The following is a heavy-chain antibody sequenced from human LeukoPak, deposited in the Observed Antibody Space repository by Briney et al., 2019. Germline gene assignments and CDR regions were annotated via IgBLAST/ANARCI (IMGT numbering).Heavy chain of an antibody. D-gene: IGHD3-3*01. CDR2: FDPEDGET. V-gene: IGHV1-24*01. Sequence: ASVKVSCKVSGYTLTELSMHWVRQAPGKGLEWMGGFDPEDGETIYAQKFQGRVTMTEDTSTDTAYMELSSLRSEDMAVYYCATKEAIFGVVYHFDYWGQGTLVTVSS. CDR3: ATKEAIFGVVYHFDY. CDR1: GYTLTELS. J-gene: IGHJ4*02.